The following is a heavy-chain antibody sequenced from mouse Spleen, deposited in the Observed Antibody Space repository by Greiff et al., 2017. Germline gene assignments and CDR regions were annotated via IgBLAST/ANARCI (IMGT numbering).Heavy chain of an antibody. Sequence: VQLQQSGPGLVAPSQSLSITCTVSGFSLTSYGVHWVRQPPGKGLEWLVVIWSDGSTTYNSALKSRLSISKDNSKSQVFLKMNSLQTDDTAMYYCARSRIYYGYDGHAMDYWGQGTSVTVSS. V-gene: IGHV2-6*02. CDR3: ARSRIYYGYDGHAMDY. D-gene: IGHD2-2*01. J-gene: IGHJ4*01. CDR1: GFSLTSYG. CDR2: IWSDGST.